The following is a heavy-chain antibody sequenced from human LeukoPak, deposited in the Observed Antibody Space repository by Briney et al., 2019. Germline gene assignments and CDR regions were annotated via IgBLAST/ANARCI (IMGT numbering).Heavy chain of an antibody. CDR3: ARAYPAAYSNEY. Sequence: SETLSLTCAVYGGSFSGYYWSWIRQPPGKGLEWIGEINHSGSTNYNPSLKSRVTISVDTSKNQFSLKLSSVTAADTAVYYCARAYPAAYSNEYWGQGTLVTVSS. D-gene: IGHD2-21*01. CDR1: GGSFSGYY. J-gene: IGHJ4*02. V-gene: IGHV4-34*01. CDR2: INHSGST.